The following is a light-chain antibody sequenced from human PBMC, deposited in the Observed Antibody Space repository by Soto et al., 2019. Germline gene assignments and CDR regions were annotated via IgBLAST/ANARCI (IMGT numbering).Light chain of an antibody. CDR1: QSVSSNY. Sequence: EIVSTQSPGTLSLSPGERATLSCSASQSVSSNYLAWYQQKPGQAPRLLIYGASSRATGIPDRFSGSGSGTDFTLTIRRLEPEDFAVYYCQQYGSSYPWTFGQGTKVDIK. J-gene: IGKJ1*01. V-gene: IGKV3-20*01. CDR3: QQYGSSYPWT. CDR2: GAS.